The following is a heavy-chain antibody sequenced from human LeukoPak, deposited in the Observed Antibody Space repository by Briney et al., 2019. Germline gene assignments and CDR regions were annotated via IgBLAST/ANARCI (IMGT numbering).Heavy chain of an antibody. CDR3: ARDLEEYQLLSSEFDP. J-gene: IGHJ5*02. D-gene: IGHD2-2*01. CDR1: GFTFSSYA. Sequence: GGSLRLSCAASGFTFSSYAMHWVRQAPGKGLEWVAVISYDGSNKYYADSVKGRFTISRDNSKNTLYLQMNSLRAEDTAVYYCARDLEEYQLLSSEFDPWGQGTLVTVSS. CDR2: ISYDGSNK. V-gene: IGHV3-30*04.